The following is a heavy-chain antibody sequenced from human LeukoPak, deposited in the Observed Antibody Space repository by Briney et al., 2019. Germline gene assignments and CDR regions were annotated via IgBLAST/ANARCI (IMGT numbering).Heavy chain of an antibody. CDR1: GYTFTSYD. V-gene: IGHV1-8*01. D-gene: IGHD6-13*01. Sequence: ASVKVSCKASGYTFTSYDINWVRQATGQGLECMGWMNPNSGNTGYAQKFQGRVTMTRNTSISTVYMELSSLTSEDTAVYYCARASRRSSWYWFDPWGQGTLVTVSS. CDR3: ARASRRSSWYWFDP. J-gene: IGHJ5*02. CDR2: MNPNSGNT.